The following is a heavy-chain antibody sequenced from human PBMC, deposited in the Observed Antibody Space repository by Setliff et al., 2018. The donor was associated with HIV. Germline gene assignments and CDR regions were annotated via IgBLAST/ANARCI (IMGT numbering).Heavy chain of an antibody. CDR1: GFNFYNYE. J-gene: IGHJ6*03. V-gene: IGHV3-48*03. CDR3: ARDLDGLYYVDV. D-gene: IGHD1-1*01. Sequence: PGGSLRLSCAAPGFNFYNYEMNWVRQAPGKGLEWIAYISSGGRTIDYADSVKDRFTIYRDNGKNSVYLQMNSLRVDDTAGYYCARDLDGLYYVDVWGTGTTVTVSS. CDR2: ISSGGRTI.